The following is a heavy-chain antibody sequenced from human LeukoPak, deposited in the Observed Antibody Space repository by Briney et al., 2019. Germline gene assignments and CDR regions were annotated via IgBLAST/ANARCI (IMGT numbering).Heavy chain of an antibody. CDR2: ISSSSTYI. CDR3: ATGKHYYDSSGYYFYYFDY. Sequence: GGSLRLSCAASGFTFSSYGMSWVRQAPGKGLEWVSSISSSSTYIFYADSVKGRFTISRDNAKKSLYLQMNSLRAEDTAVYYCATGKHYYDSSGYYFYYFDYWGQGTLATVSS. V-gene: IGHV3-21*01. D-gene: IGHD3-22*01. J-gene: IGHJ4*02. CDR1: GFTFSSYG.